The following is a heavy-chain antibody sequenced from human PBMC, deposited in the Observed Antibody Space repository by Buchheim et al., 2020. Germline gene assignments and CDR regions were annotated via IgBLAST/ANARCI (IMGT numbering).Heavy chain of an antibody. V-gene: IGHV1-69*12. CDR2: IIPIFGTA. D-gene: IGHD2-21*02. CDR3: ARDRIPVVTAIRAHTSYGNYGMDV. Sequence: QVQLVQSGAEVKKPGSSVKVSCKASGGTFSSYAISWVRQAPGQGLEWMGGIIPIFGTANYAQKFQGRVTITADESTSTAYMELSSLRSEDTAVYYCARDRIPVVTAIRAHTSYGNYGMDVWGQGTT. J-gene: IGHJ6*02. CDR1: GGTFSSYA.